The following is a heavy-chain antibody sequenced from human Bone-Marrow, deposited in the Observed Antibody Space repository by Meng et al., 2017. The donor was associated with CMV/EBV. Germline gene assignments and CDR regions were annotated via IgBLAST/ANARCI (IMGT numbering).Heavy chain of an antibody. CDR1: GFTFFSFG. D-gene: IGHD1/OR15-1a*01. J-gene: IGHJ4*02. V-gene: IGHV3-30*02. CDR3: AKRTALMINKGYLDS. Sequence: GGSLRLSRTTSGFTFFSFGMHWVRQAPGKGLEWVAFIRHDGSEEFYADSVKGRFTISRDNTRNTLFLQMNRLRVDDTAVYYCAKRTALMINKGYLDSWGQGTRVTVSS. CDR2: IRHDGSEE.